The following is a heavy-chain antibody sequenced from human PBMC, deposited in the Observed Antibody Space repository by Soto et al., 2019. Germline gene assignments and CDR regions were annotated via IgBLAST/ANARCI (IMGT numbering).Heavy chain of an antibody. Sequence: QVHVVQSGAEVKEPGSSVRVSCKASGGSFHKFGFNWVRQAPGQGLQWMGDITPMFGVAEYAQRLQDRLSIGVDDSTETIYMRLRSLRSADTAVYYCARDDERSAVFYFGGLGTMVTVSS. CDR1: GGSFHKFG. V-gene: IGHV1-69*12. D-gene: IGHD3-9*01. J-gene: IGHJ3*01. CDR2: ITPMFGVA. CDR3: ARDDERSAVFYF.